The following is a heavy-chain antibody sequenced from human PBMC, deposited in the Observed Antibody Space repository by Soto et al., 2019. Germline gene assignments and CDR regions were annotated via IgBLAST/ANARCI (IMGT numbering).Heavy chain of an antibody. CDR2: MNSDGSST. CDR3: ARGRNERSFVY. Sequence: EVQLVESGGGLVQPGGSLRLSCAASGFTVSSYWMHWVRQAPGKGLVWVSRMNSDGSSTNYADSVNSRFTIARDNAKNTLYLQMKGLRAVATAVSYCARGRNERSFVYWRQGTMVVVSA. CDR1: GFTVSSYW. J-gene: IGHJ4*02. V-gene: IGHV3-74*01. D-gene: IGHD1-1*01.